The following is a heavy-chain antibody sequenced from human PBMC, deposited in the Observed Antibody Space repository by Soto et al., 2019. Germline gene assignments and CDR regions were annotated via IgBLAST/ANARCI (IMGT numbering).Heavy chain of an antibody. J-gene: IGHJ5*02. CDR2: ISYDGSNK. Sequence: QLQLVESGGGVVQPGRSLRVSCVASGFTFSNFAMYWVRQAPGKVPEWVASISYDGSNKYYADSVKGRFTISRDNSKEPVNLEISSLRGDDTAVYYCTRGLRVSISRKFDPWGQGTLVTVSS. V-gene: IGHV3-30*04. CDR3: TRGLRVSISRKFDP. CDR1: GFTFSNFA. D-gene: IGHD6-13*01.